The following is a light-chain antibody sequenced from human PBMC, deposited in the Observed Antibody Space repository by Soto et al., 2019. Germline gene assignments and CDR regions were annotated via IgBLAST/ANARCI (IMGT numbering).Light chain of an antibody. J-gene: IGKJ5*01. CDR3: QQYYSYTST. V-gene: IGKV1-8*01. Sequence: AIVMTQSPSSLSGSTGDRVTITCGASQGISSYLAWYQQKPGKAPKLLIYAASTLQSGVPSRFRGSGSGTDLTLTISCMKSEDFETYYCQQYYSYTSTFGQGTRLEIK. CDR1: QGISSY. CDR2: AAS.